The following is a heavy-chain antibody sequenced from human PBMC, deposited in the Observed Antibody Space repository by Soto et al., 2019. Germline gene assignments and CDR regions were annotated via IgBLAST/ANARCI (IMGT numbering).Heavy chain of an antibody. V-gene: IGHV1-69*01. CDR2: VILMFGTA. CDR3: ASGYSYGYNF. CDR1: GGTFSSYA. D-gene: IGHD5-18*01. J-gene: IGHJ4*02. Sequence: QVQLVQSGAEVKKPGSSVKVSCKASGGTFSSYAISWVRQAPGQGLEWMGGVILMFGTANYAQKFQDRVTITADAPTNTAYMELTSLRSEDTAVYYCASGYSYGYNFWGQGSLLTVSS.